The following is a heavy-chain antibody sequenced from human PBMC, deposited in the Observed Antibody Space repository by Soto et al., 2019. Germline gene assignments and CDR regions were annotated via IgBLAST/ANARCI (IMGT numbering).Heavy chain of an antibody. CDR2: INHSGST. Sequence: PSETLSLTCAVYGGSFSGYYWSWIRQPPGKGLEWIGEINHSGSTNYNPSLKSRVTISVDTSKNQFSLKLSSVTAADTAVYYCAREPRLYDFWSGYYTGTQYTWFNPWGQGTLVTV. J-gene: IGHJ5*02. CDR1: GGSFSGYY. CDR3: AREPRLYDFWSGYYTGTQYTWFNP. D-gene: IGHD3-3*01. V-gene: IGHV4-34*01.